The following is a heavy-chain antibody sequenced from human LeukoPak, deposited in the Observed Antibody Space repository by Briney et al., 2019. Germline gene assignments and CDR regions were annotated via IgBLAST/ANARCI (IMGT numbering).Heavy chain of an antibody. V-gene: IGHV4-59*01. CDR1: GGSISSFY. J-gene: IGHJ4*02. D-gene: IGHD2-21*02. CDR3: ARGVVTAPQTFDY. Sequence: SETLSLTCTVSGGSISSFYWSWIRQPAGKGLEWIGYIFYSGSTNYNPSLKSRVTISVDTSKNQFSLKLSSVTAADTAVYYCARGVVTAPQTFDYWGQGTLVTVSS. CDR2: IFYSGST.